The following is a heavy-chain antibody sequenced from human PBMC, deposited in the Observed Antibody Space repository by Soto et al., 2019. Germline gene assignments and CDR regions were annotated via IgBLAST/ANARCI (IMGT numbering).Heavy chain of an antibody. V-gene: IGHV1-58*01. CDR3: AAETIDTAMVWTPKNNWFDP. Sequence: ASVKVSCKASGFTFTSSAVQWVRQARGQRLEWIGWIVVGSGNTNYAQKFQERVTITRDMSTSTAYMELSSLRSEDTAVYYCAAETIDTAMVWTPKNNWFDPWGQGTLVTVS. CDR1: GFTFTSSA. D-gene: IGHD5-18*01. J-gene: IGHJ5*02. CDR2: IVVGSGNT.